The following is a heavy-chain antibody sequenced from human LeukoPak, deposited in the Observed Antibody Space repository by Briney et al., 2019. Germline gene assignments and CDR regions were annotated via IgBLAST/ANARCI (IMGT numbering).Heavy chain of an antibody. D-gene: IGHD3-10*01. CDR3: ASQVLWFGELLLDMDV. CDR1: GGSFSGYY. Sequence: SETLSLTCAVYGGSFSGYYWSWIRQPPGKGLEWIGEINHSGSTNYNPSLKSRVTISVDTSKNQFSLKLSSVTAAVTAVYYCASQVLWFGELLLDMDVWGKGTTVTVSS. CDR2: INHSGST. V-gene: IGHV4-34*01. J-gene: IGHJ6*03.